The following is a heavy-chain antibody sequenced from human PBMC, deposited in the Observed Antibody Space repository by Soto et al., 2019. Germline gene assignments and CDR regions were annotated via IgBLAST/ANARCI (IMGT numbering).Heavy chain of an antibody. J-gene: IGHJ4*02. Sequence: GGSLRLSCVVSGLTFSRYVMSWVRQAPGKGLEWVSIISGSGDRTFYADSVKGRFTISRDNSQNTVYLQMNSLRAEDTAVYYCASLSAPVDHWGQGILVTVSS. CDR1: GLTFSRYV. V-gene: IGHV3-23*01. CDR3: ASLSAPVDH. D-gene: IGHD2-2*01. CDR2: ISGSGDRT.